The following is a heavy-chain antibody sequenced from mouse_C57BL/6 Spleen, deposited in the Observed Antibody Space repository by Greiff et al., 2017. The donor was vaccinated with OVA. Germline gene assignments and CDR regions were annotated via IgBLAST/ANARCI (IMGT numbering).Heavy chain of an antibody. CDR2: IYPGSGST. Sequence: QVQLQQPGAELVKPGASVKMSCKASGYTFTSYWITWVKQRPGQGLEWIGDIYPGSGSTNYNEKFKSKATLTVATSSSTAYMQLSSLTSEDSAVYYCARIYYGNYRYAMDYWGQGTSVTVSS. J-gene: IGHJ4*01. CDR1: GYTFTSYW. D-gene: IGHD2-1*01. V-gene: IGHV1-55*01. CDR3: ARIYYGNYRYAMDY.